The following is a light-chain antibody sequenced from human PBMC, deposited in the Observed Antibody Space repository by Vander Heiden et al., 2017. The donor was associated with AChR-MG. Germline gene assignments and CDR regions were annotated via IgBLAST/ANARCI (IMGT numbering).Light chain of an antibody. CDR3: LLYSGGAWV. V-gene: IGLV7-43*01. CDR2: NIK. CDR1: TGAVTSRNY. Sequence: QTVVTQEPSLPVSPVGTVTLTCASSTGAVTSRNYPTWFQQKPGQAPRTLVYNIKNTESWTPARFSGSLLGGKPALTLSGVQPEDEADYYCLLYSGGAWVFGGGTKLTVL. J-gene: IGLJ3*02.